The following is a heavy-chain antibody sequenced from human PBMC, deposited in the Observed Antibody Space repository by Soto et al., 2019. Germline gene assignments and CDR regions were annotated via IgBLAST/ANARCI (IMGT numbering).Heavy chain of an antibody. Sequence: PGGSLRLSCAASGFTFSSYGMHWVRQAPGKGLEWVAVISYDGSNKYYADSVKGRFTISRDNSKNTLYLQMNSLRAEDTAVYYCAKASRAVLRYFDWSSAWYTPSYFDYWGQGTLVTVSS. CDR3: AKASRAVLRYFDWSSAWYTPSYFDY. CDR1: GFTFSSYG. V-gene: IGHV3-30*18. D-gene: IGHD3-9*01. J-gene: IGHJ4*02. CDR2: ISYDGSNK.